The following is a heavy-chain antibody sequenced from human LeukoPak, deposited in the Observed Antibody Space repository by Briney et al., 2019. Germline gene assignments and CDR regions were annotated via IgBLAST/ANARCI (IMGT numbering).Heavy chain of an antibody. CDR1: GGSISSSSYY. CDR2: IYYSGST. D-gene: IGHD3-3*01. J-gene: IGHJ3*02. CDR3: ARLEWSPPQGDAFDI. Sequence: SETLSLTCTVSGGSISSSSYYWGWIRQPPGKGLEWIGNIYYSGSTYYNPSLKSRVTISVDTSKNQFSLKLSSVTAADTAVYYCARLEWSPPQGDAFDIWGQGTMVTVSS. V-gene: IGHV4-39*07.